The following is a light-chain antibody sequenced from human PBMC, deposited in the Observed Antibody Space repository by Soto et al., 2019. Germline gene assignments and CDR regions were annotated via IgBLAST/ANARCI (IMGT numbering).Light chain of an antibody. J-gene: IGLJ1*01. CDR2: DVN. V-gene: IGLV2-14*01. CDR1: TSDVGDYNW. Sequence: QSALTQPAAVSGSPGQSVTISCTGTTSDVGDYNWVSWYQQHPGKAPKLIIFDVNNRPSGVSSRFSGSKSGNTASLAISGLQAEDEADYYCKSYTSSDIYVFGTGTKLTV. CDR3: KSYTSSDIYV.